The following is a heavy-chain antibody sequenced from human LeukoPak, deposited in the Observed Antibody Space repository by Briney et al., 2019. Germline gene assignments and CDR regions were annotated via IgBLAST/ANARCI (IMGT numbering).Heavy chain of an antibody. Sequence: LSLTCAVYGGSFSGYYWSWIRQPPGKGLEWVSGISGGGTTTYYTDSVKGRFIISRDNPKNSLYLQMNSLRAEDTAVYYCARDRREQLWLPYYFDYWGQGTLVTVSS. CDR1: GGSFSGYY. V-gene: IGHV3-11*04. CDR3: ARDRREQLWLPYYFDY. J-gene: IGHJ4*02. CDR2: ISGGGTTT. D-gene: IGHD5-18*01.